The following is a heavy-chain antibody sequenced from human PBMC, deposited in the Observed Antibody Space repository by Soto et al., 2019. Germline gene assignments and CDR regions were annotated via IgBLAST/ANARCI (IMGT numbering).Heavy chain of an antibody. CDR3: AADRDGDIVVVPAARALYYYGMDV. D-gene: IGHD2-2*01. CDR2: IVVGSGNT. CDR1: GFTFTSSA. Sequence: SVKVSCKASGFTFTSSAVQWVRQARGQRLEWIGWIVVGSGNTNYAQKFQERVTITGDMSTSTAYMELSSLRSEDTAVYYCAADRDGDIVVVPAARALYYYGMDVWGQGTMVTVSS. V-gene: IGHV1-58*01. J-gene: IGHJ6*02.